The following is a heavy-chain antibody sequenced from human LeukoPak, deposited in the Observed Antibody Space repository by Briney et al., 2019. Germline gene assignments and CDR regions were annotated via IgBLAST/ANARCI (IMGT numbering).Heavy chain of an antibody. D-gene: IGHD3-22*01. CDR3: AKGPSGYYYWFDY. Sequence: PGGSLRLSCAASGFTFSTYGMHWVRQAPGKGLEWVAVISYDGSNKYYADSVKGRFTISRDNSKNTLYLQMNSLRAEDTAVYYCAKGPSGYYYWFDYWGQGTLVTVSS. CDR2: ISYDGSNK. J-gene: IGHJ4*02. V-gene: IGHV3-30*18. CDR1: GFTFSTYG.